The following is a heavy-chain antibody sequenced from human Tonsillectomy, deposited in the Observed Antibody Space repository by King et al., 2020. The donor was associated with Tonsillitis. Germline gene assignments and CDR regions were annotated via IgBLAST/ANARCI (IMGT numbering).Heavy chain of an antibody. D-gene: IGHD4-17*01. J-gene: IGHJ6*03. CDR2: INPSSTYT. CDR1: GFTFSNYY. CDR3: ARDLQTDNGDYSDSYYMDV. Sequence: VQLVESGGGLVKPGGSLRLSCAASGFTFSNYYMSWIRQAPGKGLEWLACINPSSTYTDYAESVKGRFTISRDNAKNSLYLQMNSLRAEDTAVYYCARDLQTDNGDYSDSYYMDVWGKGTTVTVSS. V-gene: IGHV3-11*05.